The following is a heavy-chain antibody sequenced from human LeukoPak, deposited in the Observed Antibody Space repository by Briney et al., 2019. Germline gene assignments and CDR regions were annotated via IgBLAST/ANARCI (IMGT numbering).Heavy chain of an antibody. V-gene: IGHV1-69*06. CDR3: ARTSGDGYAFDI. CDR2: IIPIFGTA. CDR1: GGTFSSYA. Sequence: ASVKVSCKASGGTFSSYAISWVRQAPGRGLEWMGGIIPIFGTANYAQKFQGRVTITADKSTSTAYMELSSLRSEDTAVYYCARTSGDGYAFDIWGQGTMVTVSS. D-gene: IGHD4-17*01. J-gene: IGHJ3*02.